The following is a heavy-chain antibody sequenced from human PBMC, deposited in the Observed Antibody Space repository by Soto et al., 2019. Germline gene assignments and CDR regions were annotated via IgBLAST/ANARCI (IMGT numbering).Heavy chain of an antibody. CDR2: VFLGDSNA. V-gene: IGHV5-51*01. J-gene: IGHJ5*02. Sequence: PGSSLKFSCTASDGILSDQWICWLRHTPDKLLEWIGFVFLGDSNARYNTAFQGHVAMSADSTGTYLQWSSLKASDNGIYYCSRRRGRCSDGVCYSWWLDPWGHGTRVTVSS. CDR3: SRRRGRCSDGVCYSWWLDP. CDR1: DGILSDQW. D-gene: IGHD2-8*01.